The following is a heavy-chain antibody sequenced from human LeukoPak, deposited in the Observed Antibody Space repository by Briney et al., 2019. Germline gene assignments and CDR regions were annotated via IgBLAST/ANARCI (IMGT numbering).Heavy chain of an antibody. CDR1: GGSISSSGYS. J-gene: IGHJ6*02. CDR2: ISHRGST. V-gene: IGHV4-30-2*01. Sequence: SETLSLTCVVSGGSISSSGYSWSWIRQPPGKGLEWIGHISHRGSTQYNPSLKSRVTILVDRSKNHFSLRLSSATAADTAVYYCARDYYGLDVWGQGTTVTVSS. CDR3: ARDYYGLDV.